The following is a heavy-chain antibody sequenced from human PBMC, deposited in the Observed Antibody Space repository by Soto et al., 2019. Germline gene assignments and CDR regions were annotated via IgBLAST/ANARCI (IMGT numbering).Heavy chain of an antibody. CDR3: AKSRDAYNFYFYYGIDV. J-gene: IGHJ6*02. CDR1: GFTFSNYG. D-gene: IGHD2-2*01. Sequence: SLRLSCAASGFTFSNYGMHWVRQTPGKGLEWVALILYDGSNKYYADSVKGRFTISRDNSKNTLYLQVSSLRAEDTAVYYCAKSRDAYNFYFYYGIDVWRQVTTVTVSS. CDR2: ILYDGSNK. V-gene: IGHV3-30*18.